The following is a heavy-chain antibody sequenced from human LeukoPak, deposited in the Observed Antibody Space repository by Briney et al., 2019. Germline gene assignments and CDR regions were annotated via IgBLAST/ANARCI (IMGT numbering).Heavy chain of an antibody. CDR1: GFTFSTYW. D-gene: IGHD4-23*01. J-gene: IGHJ5*02. V-gene: IGHV4-4*02. CDR3: ARDYGGNSGWFDP. Sequence: GSLRLSCAASGFTFSTYWMSWVRQAPGKGLEWIGEIYHSGSTNYNPSLKSRVTISVDKSKNQFSLKLSSVTAADTAVYYCARDYGGNSGWFDPWGQGTLVTVSS. CDR2: IYHSGST.